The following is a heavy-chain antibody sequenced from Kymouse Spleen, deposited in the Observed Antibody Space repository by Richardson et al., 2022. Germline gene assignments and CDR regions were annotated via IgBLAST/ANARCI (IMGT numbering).Heavy chain of an antibody. D-gene: IGHD6-19*01. CDR3: ARDPYSSGWYPTYYYYGMDV. Sequence: QVQLVQSGAEVKKPGASVKVSCKASGYTFTSYGISWVRQAPGQGLEWMGWISAYNGNTNYAQKLQGRVTMTTDTSTSTAYMELRSLRSDDTAVYYCARDPYSSGWYPTYYYYGMDVWGQGTTVTVSS. J-gene: IGHJ6*02. CDR1: GYTFTSYG. CDR2: ISAYNGNT. V-gene: IGHV1-18*01.